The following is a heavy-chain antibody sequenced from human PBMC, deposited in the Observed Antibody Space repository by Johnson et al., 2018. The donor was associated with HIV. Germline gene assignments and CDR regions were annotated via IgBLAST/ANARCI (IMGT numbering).Heavy chain of an antibody. CDR2: LSGSGGSS. CDR1: GFTFSSYA. CDR3: AKSGPRAFDI. V-gene: IGHV3-23*04. D-gene: IGHD2-8*02. J-gene: IGHJ3*02. Sequence: MLLVESGGGVVQPGGSLRLSCAASGFTFSSYAMSWVRQAPGTGPEWVSALSGSGGSSYYADSVKGRVTISNDNSKNTLYLQMNSLSTEDTAVYYCAKSGPRAFDIWGKGTMVTVSS.